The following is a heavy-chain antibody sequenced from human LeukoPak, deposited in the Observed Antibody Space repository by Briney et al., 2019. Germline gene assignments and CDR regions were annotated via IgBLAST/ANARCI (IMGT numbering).Heavy chain of an antibody. V-gene: IGHV1-46*01. CDR3: ARVVSNGSPNEDYYFDY. J-gene: IGHJ4*02. D-gene: IGHD1-26*01. CDR1: GYTFTSYY. Sequence: ASVTVSCTASGYTFTSYYMHWVRQAPGQGLEWMGIINPSGGSTSYAQKFQGRVTMTRDTSTSTVYMELSSLRSEDTAVYYCARVVSNGSPNEDYYFDYWGQGTLVTVSS. CDR2: INPSGGST.